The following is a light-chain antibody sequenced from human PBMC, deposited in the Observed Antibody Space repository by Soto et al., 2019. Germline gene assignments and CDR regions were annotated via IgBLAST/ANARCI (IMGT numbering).Light chain of an antibody. CDR1: QSISSY. Sequence: DIQMTQSPSSLSASVGARVTITCRASQSISSYLNWYQQKQGKXXKXXIYAASSFESGVPSRFSGSGSGTELTLTISSLQPDDFATYYCQQYNSYSRTFGPGTKVDIK. J-gene: IGKJ1*01. CDR2: AAS. V-gene: IGKV1-5*01. CDR3: QQYNSYSRT.